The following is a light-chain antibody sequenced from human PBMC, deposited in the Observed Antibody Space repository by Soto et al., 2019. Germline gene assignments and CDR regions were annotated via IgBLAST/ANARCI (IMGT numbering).Light chain of an antibody. CDR3: QQHSNWPPVT. CDR1: QSVSSY. J-gene: IGKJ5*01. Sequence: EIVLTQSPATLSLSPGERATLSCRASQSVSSYLAWYQQKPGQAPRLLIYDASNRATGIPARFSGSGSGTDVTLTISSLEPEDFAVYFCQQHSNWPPVTFGQGTRLEIK. CDR2: DAS. V-gene: IGKV3-11*01.